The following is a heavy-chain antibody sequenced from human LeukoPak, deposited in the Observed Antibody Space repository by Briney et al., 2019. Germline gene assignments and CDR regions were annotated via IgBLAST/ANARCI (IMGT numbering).Heavy chain of an antibody. CDR3: ARATPGFNYDFWSGYYTYFDY. V-gene: IGHV4-59*01. CDR1: GGSISSYY. J-gene: IGHJ4*02. D-gene: IGHD3-3*01. Sequence: SETLSLTCTVSGGSISSYYWSWIRQPPGKGLEWIGYIYYSGSTNYNPSLKSRVNISVDTSKNQFSLKLISVTAADTAVYYCARATPGFNYDFWSGYYTYFDYWGQGTLVTVSS. CDR2: IYYSGST.